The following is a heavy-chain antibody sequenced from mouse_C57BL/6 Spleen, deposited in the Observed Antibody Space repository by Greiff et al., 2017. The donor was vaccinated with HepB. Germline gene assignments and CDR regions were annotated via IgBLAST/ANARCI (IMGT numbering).Heavy chain of an antibody. CDR1: GFSLTSYG. Sequence: QVHVKQSGPGLVQPSQSLSITCTVSGFSLTSYGVHWVRQSPGKGLEWLGVIWSGGSTDYNAAFISRLSISKDNSKSQVFFKMNSLQADDTAIYYCARKGYYSNYDYAMDYWGQGTSVTVSS. D-gene: IGHD2-5*01. CDR2: IWSGGST. J-gene: IGHJ4*01. V-gene: IGHV2-2*01. CDR3: ARKGYYSNYDYAMDY.